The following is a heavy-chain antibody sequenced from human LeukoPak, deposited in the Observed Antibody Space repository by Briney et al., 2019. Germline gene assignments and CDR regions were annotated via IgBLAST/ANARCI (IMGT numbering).Heavy chain of an antibody. CDR1: GFAFSSLD. J-gene: IGHJ4*02. D-gene: IGHD4-11*01. CDR2: IYSGGST. CDR3: AREGTV. Sequence: GGSLRLSCAASGFAFSSLDMGWVRQAPGKGLEWVSIIYSGGSTYNADSVKGRFTISRDNSKNTLYLQMNSLRAEDTAVYYCAREGTVRGQGTLVTVSS. V-gene: IGHV3-66*01.